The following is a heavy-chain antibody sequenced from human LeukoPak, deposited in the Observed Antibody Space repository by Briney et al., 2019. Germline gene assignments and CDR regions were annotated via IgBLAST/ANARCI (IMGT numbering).Heavy chain of an antibody. V-gene: IGHV3-13*01. D-gene: IGHD6-13*01. CDR3: ASSPAYSSSWYAIDN. CDR1: GFTFSNYD. Sequence: GGSLRLSCAASGFTFSNYDMHWVRQAAGKGLEWVSGIGTAGDTYYPASVKGRFTISRENAKSSLYLQINSLSAGDTAVYYCASSPAYSSSWYAIDNWGQGTLVTVSS. J-gene: IGHJ4*02. CDR2: IGTAGDT.